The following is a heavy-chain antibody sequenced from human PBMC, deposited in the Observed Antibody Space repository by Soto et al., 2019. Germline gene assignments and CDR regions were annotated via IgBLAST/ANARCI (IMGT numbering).Heavy chain of an antibody. CDR2: IIPISDTT. V-gene: IGHV1-69*01. Sequence: QVQLVQSGAEVKKPGSSVKVSCKASGGTFSSYAISWVRRAPGRGLEWMGGIIPISDTTNYAQKFQGRVTITADESTSTAYMELSSLRSEDTAVYYCARSQGSSTSLEIYYYYYYGMDVWGQGTTVTVSS. J-gene: IGHJ6*02. D-gene: IGHD2-2*01. CDR1: GGTFSSYA. CDR3: ARSQGSSTSLEIYYYYYYGMDV.